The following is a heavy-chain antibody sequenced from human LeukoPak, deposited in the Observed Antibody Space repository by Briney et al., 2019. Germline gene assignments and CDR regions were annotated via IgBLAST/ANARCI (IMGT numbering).Heavy chain of an antibody. J-gene: IGHJ3*02. D-gene: IGHD2-2*01. CDR3: AKDLGSSTRPSGAFDI. V-gene: IGHV3-23*01. CDR2: ISGRGGST. Sequence: GGSLRLSCAASGFTPSSYAMSWVRQAPGKGLEWVSGISGRGGSTYYADSVKGRFTISRDNSKNTLYLQMNSLRAEDTAVYYCAKDLGSSTRPSGAFDIWGQGTMVTVSS. CDR1: GFTPSSYA.